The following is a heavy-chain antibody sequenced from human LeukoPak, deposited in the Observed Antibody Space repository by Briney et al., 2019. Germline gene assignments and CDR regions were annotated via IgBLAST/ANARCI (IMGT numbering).Heavy chain of an antibody. V-gene: IGHV3-23*01. CDR2: ISGSGDST. Sequence: GGSLRLSCAASGFTFSSYGMTWVRQAPGKGLEWVSVISGSGDSTYYADSVKGRFTISRDNSKNTLFLQMNGLRAEDTAVYYCAKKEVDSTWGQGTLVTVSS. J-gene: IGHJ5*02. D-gene: IGHD3-22*01. CDR3: AKKEVDST. CDR1: GFTFSSYG.